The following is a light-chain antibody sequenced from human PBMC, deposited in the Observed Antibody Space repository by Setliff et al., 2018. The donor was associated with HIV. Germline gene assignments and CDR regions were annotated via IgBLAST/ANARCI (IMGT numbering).Light chain of an antibody. CDR2: GAS. CDR1: QSVNDN. V-gene: IGKV3-15*01. Sequence: EILMAQFPATLSVFAGERATLTCRAGQSVNDNLAWYQQKPGQSPRLLIYGASARATGVPARFSGSGSGTEFTLTISGLQSEDFAFYFCLQYFNWPRTFGQGTKV. CDR3: LQYFNWPRT. J-gene: IGKJ1*01.